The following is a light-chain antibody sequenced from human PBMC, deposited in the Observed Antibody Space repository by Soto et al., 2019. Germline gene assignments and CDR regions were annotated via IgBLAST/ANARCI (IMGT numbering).Light chain of an antibody. Sequence: QSALTQPASVSGSLGQSISISCTGTSSDIGGYNLVSWYQQYPGKAPKLMILEVSERPSGVSNRFSGSKSGDTASLTISGLQAEDEADYYCCSYAGSGKVVFGGGTKVTVL. J-gene: IGLJ3*02. CDR3: CSYAGSGKVV. V-gene: IGLV2-23*02. CDR1: SSDIGGYNL. CDR2: EVS.